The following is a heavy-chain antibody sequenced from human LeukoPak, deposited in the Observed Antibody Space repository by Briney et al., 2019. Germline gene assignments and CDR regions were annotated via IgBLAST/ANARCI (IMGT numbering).Heavy chain of an antibody. CDR2: TYYGGST. CDR1: GDSISSGGYH. Sequence: PSQTLSLTCTVSGDSISSGGYHWSWIPHHPGKGLEWIGYTYYGGSTYYTPTLESRVCISIDPSAYQFSLKLSSVTAADTAVYYCARSGPHGGWYYFDYWGQGTLVTVSS. D-gene: IGHD6-19*01. CDR3: ARSGPHGGWYYFDY. J-gene: IGHJ4*02. V-gene: IGHV4-31*03.